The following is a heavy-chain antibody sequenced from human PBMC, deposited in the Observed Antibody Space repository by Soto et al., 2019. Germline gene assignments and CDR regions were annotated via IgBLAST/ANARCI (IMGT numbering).Heavy chain of an antibody. CDR2: ISYDGSNK. V-gene: IGHV3-30-3*01. CDR1: GFTFSSYA. CDR3: ARDPAVAGPSEP. Sequence: QVQLVESGGGVVQPGRSLRLSCAASGFTFSSYAMHWVRQAPGKGLEWVAVISYDGSNKYYADSVKGRFTITRDKSKNTLYLQMNSMSAEDTAVYYCARDPAVAGPSEPWGQGTLVTVSS. J-gene: IGHJ5*02. D-gene: IGHD6-19*01.